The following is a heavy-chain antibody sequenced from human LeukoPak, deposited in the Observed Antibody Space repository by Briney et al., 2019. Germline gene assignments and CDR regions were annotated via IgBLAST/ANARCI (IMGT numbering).Heavy chain of an antibody. V-gene: IGHV3-9*01. Sequence: GGSLRLLCGASGFTFDVYAVLCLRQAPGKGLECGSGISWNIGSMGYADSAKGRFTISRDNTKNSLYLQMNILRAEHTALYYWAKEAPGEYSGSHEAPFGYWGQGTLLTVSS. CDR3: AKEAPGEYSGSHEAPFGY. D-gene: IGHD1-26*01. CDR1: GFTFDVYA. J-gene: IGHJ4*02. CDR2: ISWNIGSM.